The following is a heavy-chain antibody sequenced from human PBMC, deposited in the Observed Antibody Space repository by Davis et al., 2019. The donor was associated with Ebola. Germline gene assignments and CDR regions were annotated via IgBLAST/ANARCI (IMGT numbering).Heavy chain of an antibody. V-gene: IGHV3-30*18. D-gene: IGHD3-22*01. CDR2: ISFDGSDP. Sequence: GESLKISCATSGFTFTYSGIHWVRQAPGKGLEWVAVISFDGSDPYYADSVKGRFTISRDNSKTTVDLQMNSLRPEDTALYYCAKDARGGYYYADFWGQGTLVTVSS. J-gene: IGHJ4*02. CDR3: AKDARGGYYYADF. CDR1: GFTFTYSG.